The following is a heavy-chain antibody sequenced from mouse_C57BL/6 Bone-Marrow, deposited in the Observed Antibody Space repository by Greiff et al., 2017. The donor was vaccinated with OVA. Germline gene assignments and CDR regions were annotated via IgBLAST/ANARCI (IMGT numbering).Heavy chain of an antibody. CDR2: IYPRSGNT. CDR1: GYTFTSYG. D-gene: IGHD1-1*01. J-gene: IGHJ4*01. V-gene: IGHV1-81*01. Sequence: VKLMESGAELARPGASVKLSCKASGYTFTSYGISWVKQRTGQGLEWIGEIYPRSGNTYYNEKFKGKATLTADKSSSTAYMELRSLTSEDSAVYFCARVNYGSSPRAMDYWGQGTSVTVSS. CDR3: ARVNYGSSPRAMDY.